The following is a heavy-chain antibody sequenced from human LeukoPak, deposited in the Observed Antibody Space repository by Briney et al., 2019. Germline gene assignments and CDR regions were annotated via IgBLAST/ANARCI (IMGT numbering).Heavy chain of an antibody. D-gene: IGHD2-8*02. CDR1: GFTFSSYW. Sequence: GGSLRLSCAASGFTFSSYWMHWVRQAPGKGLVWVSRINSDGSSTNYADSVKGRFIISRDSAKSSLYLQMNSLRAEDTAWYYCARAPGGYFDYWGQGTLVTVSS. CDR2: INSDGSST. J-gene: IGHJ4*02. V-gene: IGHV3-74*01. CDR3: ARAPGGYFDY.